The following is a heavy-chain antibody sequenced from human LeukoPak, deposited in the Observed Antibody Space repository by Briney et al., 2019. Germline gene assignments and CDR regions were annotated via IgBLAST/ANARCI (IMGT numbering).Heavy chain of an antibody. CDR2: IYYSGST. CDR1: GGSISSGGYY. V-gene: IGHV4-31*03. J-gene: IGHJ4*02. D-gene: IGHD5-12*01. CDR3: ARVSPVATTHLNFDY. Sequence: SETLSLTCTVSGGSISSGGYYWSWIRQHPGKGLEWIRYIYYSGSTYYNPSLKSRVTISVDTSKNQFSLKLSSVTAADTPVYYCARVSPVATTHLNFDYWGQGTLVTVSS.